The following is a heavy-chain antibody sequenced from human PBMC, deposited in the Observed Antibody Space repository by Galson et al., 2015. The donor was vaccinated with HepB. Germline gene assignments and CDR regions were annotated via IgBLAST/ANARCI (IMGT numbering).Heavy chain of an antibody. V-gene: IGHV2-70*01. CDR3: ARSNVTFGSSGWYSENDF. CDR2: IDWDDNE. D-gene: IGHD6-19*01. CDR1: GFSLTSTGMS. J-gene: IGHJ4*02. Sequence: PALVKPTQTLTLTCTFSGFSLTSTGMSVSWIRQPPRKALEWLALIDWDDNEYYSTSLRTRLTISKDTSKNHVVLTMTNMDPVDTATYYCARSNVTFGSSGWYSENDFWGQGALVTVSS.